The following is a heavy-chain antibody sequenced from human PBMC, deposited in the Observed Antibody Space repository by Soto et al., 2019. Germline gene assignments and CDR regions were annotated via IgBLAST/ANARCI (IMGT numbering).Heavy chain of an antibody. D-gene: IGHD5-12*01. CDR1: GFTFSSYA. CDR3: EKAQYSGYEFSLNLDS. J-gene: IGHJ4*02. V-gene: IGHV3-23*01. Sequence: EVQLLESGGGLVQPGGSLRLSCAASGFTFSSYAMTWVRQAPGKGLEWVSGISGSGGSTYYADSVKGRFTFSRDNSNNTLYLKMNSLRADDVGQYYCEKAQYSGYEFSLNLDSWGQGSLVTVSS. CDR2: ISGSGGST.